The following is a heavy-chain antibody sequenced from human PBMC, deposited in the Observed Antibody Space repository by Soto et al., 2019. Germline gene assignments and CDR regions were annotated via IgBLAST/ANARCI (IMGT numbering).Heavy chain of an antibody. CDR3: AREVIAARHPNWFDP. Sequence: SETLSLTCTVSGGSISSGGYYWSWIRQHPGKGLEWIGYIYYSGSTYYNPSLKSRVTISVDTSKNQFSLKLSSVTAADTAVYYCAREVIAARHPNWFDPWGQGTLVTVSS. CDR1: GGSISSGGYY. CDR2: IYYSGST. D-gene: IGHD6-6*01. V-gene: IGHV4-31*03. J-gene: IGHJ5*02.